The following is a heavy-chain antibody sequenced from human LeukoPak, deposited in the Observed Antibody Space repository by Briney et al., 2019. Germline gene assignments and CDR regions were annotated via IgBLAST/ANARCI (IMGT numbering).Heavy chain of an antibody. CDR1: GGSISSYY. CDR3: AREQQLVRGYYFDY. J-gene: IGHJ4*02. D-gene: IGHD6-13*01. Sequence: SETLSLTCTVSGGSISSYYWSWIRQPAGKGLEWIGRIYTSGSTNYNPSLRSRVTMSVDTSKNQFSLKLSSVTAADTAVYYCAREQQLVRGYYFDYWGQGPLVTVSS. V-gene: IGHV4-4*07. CDR2: IYTSGST.